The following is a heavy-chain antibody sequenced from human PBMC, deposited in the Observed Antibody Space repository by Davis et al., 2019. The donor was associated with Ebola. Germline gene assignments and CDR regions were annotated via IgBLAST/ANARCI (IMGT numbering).Heavy chain of an antibody. J-gene: IGHJ6*02. CDR1: GGTFSSYA. Sequence: SVKVSCKASGGTFSSYAISWVRQAPGQGLEWMGRIIPILGIANYAQKFQGRVTITADKSTSTAYMELSSLRSEDTAVYYCARVGGSTSDLYYYYGMDVWGQGTTVTVSS. V-gene: IGHV1-69*04. CDR3: ARVGGSTSDLYYYYGMDV. D-gene: IGHD2-2*01. CDR2: IIPILGIA.